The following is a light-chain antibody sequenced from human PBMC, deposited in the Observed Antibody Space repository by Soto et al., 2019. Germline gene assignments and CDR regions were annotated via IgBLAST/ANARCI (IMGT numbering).Light chain of an antibody. CDR1: QDISNY. CDR3: QHRGT. J-gene: IGKJ3*01. Sequence: DIQMTQSPSSLSASVGDRVTITCQASQDISNYLNWYQQKPGKAPKLLIYDASNLETGVPSRFSGSGSGTDFTFTISSLQPEDIATDYCQHRGTFGPGTKVDIK. CDR2: DAS. V-gene: IGKV1-33*01.